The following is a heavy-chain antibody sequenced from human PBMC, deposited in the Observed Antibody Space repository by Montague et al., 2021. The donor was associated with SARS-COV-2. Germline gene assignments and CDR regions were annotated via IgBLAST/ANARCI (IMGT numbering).Heavy chain of an antibody. J-gene: IGHJ5*02. CDR1: GGSTNNFY. Sequence: SETLSLTCTVSGGSTNNFYWSWIRQPPGKGPEWIGYIYYSGGTDYNPSLKSRVTISIDTSKNQFSLNLTSVTAADTGVYYCERTSLASASCRFDPWGQGTLVTVSS. V-gene: IGHV4-59*01. CDR3: ERTSLASASCRFDP. D-gene: IGHD3-16*02. CDR2: IYYSGGT.